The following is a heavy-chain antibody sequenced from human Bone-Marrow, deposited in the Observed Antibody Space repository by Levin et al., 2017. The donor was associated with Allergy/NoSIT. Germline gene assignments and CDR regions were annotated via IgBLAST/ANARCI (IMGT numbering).Heavy chain of an antibody. D-gene: IGHD2-8*01. Sequence: SETLSLTCTVSRGSISSYYWSWIRLPPGKGLEWIGDIYYNGSSNYNPSLNSRVTISLDTSQNQLSLRLTSFTAADTAVYYCAAGYCTDDNCSFGLDVWGQGTTVTVSS. J-gene: IGHJ6*02. V-gene: IGHV4-59*01. CDR2: IYYNGSS. CDR3: AAGYCTDDNCSFGLDV. CDR1: RGSISSYY.